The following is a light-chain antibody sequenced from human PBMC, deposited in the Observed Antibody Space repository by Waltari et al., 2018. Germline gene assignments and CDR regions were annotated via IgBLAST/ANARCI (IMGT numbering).Light chain of an antibody. CDR3: QQYNTSPRT. V-gene: IGKV3-15*01. CDR1: QSVGNN. Sequence: EIVLSQSPATLSVSPGERTTLSCRASQSVGNNVAWYQQKPGQAPRLLLYGASTRATGLPARFSGSGFGTEFTLTIGSVQSEDFAVYYCQQYNTSPRTFGQGTKLDIK. J-gene: IGKJ2*01. CDR2: GAS.